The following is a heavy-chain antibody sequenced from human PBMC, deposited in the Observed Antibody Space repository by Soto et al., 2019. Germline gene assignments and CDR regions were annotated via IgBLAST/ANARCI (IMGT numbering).Heavy chain of an antibody. CDR3: ARVGGYSGYGLFHFDY. CDR1: GFTFSSYS. J-gene: IGHJ4*02. D-gene: IGHD5-12*01. V-gene: IGHV3-21*01. Sequence: EVQLVESGGGLVKPGGSLRLSCAASGFTFSSYSMNWVRQAPGKGLEWVSSISSSSSYIYYADSVKGRFTISRDNAKNSLYLQMNRLRAEDTAVYYCARVGGYSGYGLFHFDYWGQGTLVTVSS. CDR2: ISSSSSYI.